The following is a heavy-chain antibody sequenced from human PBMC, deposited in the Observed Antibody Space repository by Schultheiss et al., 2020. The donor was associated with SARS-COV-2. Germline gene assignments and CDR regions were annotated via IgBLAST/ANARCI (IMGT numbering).Heavy chain of an antibody. V-gene: IGHV4-34*01. CDR2: INHGG. CDR1: GGSFSNYY. CDR3: AGIAVAGVWWFDP. Sequence: SETLSLTCAVYGGSFSNYYWNWIRQPPGKGLECIGEINHGGTDMSKNQFSLKLSSVTAADTAVYYCAGIAVAGVWWFDPWGQGTLVTVSS. D-gene: IGHD6-19*01. J-gene: IGHJ5*02.